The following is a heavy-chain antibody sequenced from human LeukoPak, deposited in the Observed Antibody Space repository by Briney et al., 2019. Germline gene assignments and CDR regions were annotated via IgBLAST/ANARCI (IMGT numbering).Heavy chain of an antibody. V-gene: IGHV3-23*01. CDR3: AKTFRGYNDILTGFGH. J-gene: IGHJ4*02. CDR1: GFTFSSYA. D-gene: IGHD3-9*01. CDR2: ISGSGGST. Sequence: GGSLRLSCTASGFTFSSYATSGVRQAPGKGLEGVSAISGSGGSTYYADSVKGRVTISRDNSKNTLYLQMNSLKAEDTAVYYCAKTFRGYNDILTGFGHWGQGTLVTVSS.